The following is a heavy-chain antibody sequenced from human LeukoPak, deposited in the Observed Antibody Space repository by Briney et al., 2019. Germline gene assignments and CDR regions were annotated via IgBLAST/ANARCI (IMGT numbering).Heavy chain of an antibody. Sequence: GGSLRLSCAASGFTVSSNYMSWVRQAPGKGLEWVSVIYSGGSTYYADSVKGRFTISGDNSKNTLYLQMNSLRAEDTAVYYCARMGDFWSGSAFDIWGQGTMVTVSS. D-gene: IGHD3-3*01. CDR2: IYSGGST. CDR1: GFTVSSNY. V-gene: IGHV3-53*01. J-gene: IGHJ3*02. CDR3: ARMGDFWSGSAFDI.